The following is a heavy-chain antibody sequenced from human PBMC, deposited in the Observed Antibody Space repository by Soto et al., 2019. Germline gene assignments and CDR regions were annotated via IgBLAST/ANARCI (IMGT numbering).Heavy chain of an antibody. CDR2: INPNSGGT. V-gene: IGHV1-2*02. D-gene: IGHD6-6*01. CDR3: ARASQASYYFDY. CDR1: GYTFTGYY. Sequence: ASVKVSCKXSGYTFTGYYIHWVRQAPGQGLEWMGWINPNSGGTNYAQYFQGRVTMTRDTSIRTAYMELSRLRSDDTAVYYCARASQASYYFDYWGQGTLVTVSS. J-gene: IGHJ4*02.